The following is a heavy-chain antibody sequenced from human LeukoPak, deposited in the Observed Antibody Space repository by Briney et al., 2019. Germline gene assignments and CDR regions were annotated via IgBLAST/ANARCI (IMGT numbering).Heavy chain of an antibody. Sequence: GGSLRLSCAASGFTFDDYPMHWVRQAPGKGLEWVSGISWNSGSIGYADSVKGRFTISRDNAKDSLYLQMNSLRAEDMALYYCAKGRYGGIAARPGDAFDIWGQGTMVTVSS. CDR2: ISWNSGSI. CDR1: GFTFDDYP. CDR3: AKGRYGGIAARPGDAFDI. J-gene: IGHJ3*02. V-gene: IGHV3-9*03. D-gene: IGHD6-6*01.